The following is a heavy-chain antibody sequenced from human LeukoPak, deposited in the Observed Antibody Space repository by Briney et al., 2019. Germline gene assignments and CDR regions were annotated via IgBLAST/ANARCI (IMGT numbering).Heavy chain of an antibody. CDR1: GYTLTELS. Sequence: ASEKVSCKVSGYTLTELSMHWVRQAPGKGLEWMGGFDPEDGETIYAQKFQGRVTMTEDTSTDTAYMELSSLRSEDTAVYYCATRVYSSSWYNWFDPWGQGTLVTVSS. D-gene: IGHD6-13*01. V-gene: IGHV1-24*01. CDR2: FDPEDGET. J-gene: IGHJ5*02. CDR3: ATRVYSSSWYNWFDP.